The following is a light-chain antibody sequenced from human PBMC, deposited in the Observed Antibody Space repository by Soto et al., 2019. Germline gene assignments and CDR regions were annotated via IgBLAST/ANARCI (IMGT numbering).Light chain of an antibody. CDR2: GAS. CDR3: QQYGSWPPLT. CDR1: QSISSN. V-gene: IGKV3-15*01. Sequence: EIVMTQSPATLSVSPGERATLSCRASQSISSNLAWYQQKPGQAPRLLIYGASTRATAIPVRFSGSGSGTEFTLTISSLQSEDFAVYYCQQYGSWPPLTFGGGTKVEIK. J-gene: IGKJ4*01.